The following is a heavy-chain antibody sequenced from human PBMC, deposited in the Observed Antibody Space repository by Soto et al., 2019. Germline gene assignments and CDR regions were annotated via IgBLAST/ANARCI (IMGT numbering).Heavy chain of an antibody. CDR2: ILYSGSP. D-gene: IGHD3-3*01. V-gene: IGHV4-39*01. CDR1: GGSISSIHYY. Sequence: QLQLQESGPGLVKPSETLSLTCTVSGGSISSIHYYWGWIRQPQGKGLEWIGSILYSGSPYYNPSLKSRVTMTVDTSNSKFSLKLNSVAAADTALYFCARGHWSDHSTPTELNWFDPWGQGTLVTVSS. J-gene: IGHJ5*02. CDR3: ARGHWSDHSTPTELNWFDP.